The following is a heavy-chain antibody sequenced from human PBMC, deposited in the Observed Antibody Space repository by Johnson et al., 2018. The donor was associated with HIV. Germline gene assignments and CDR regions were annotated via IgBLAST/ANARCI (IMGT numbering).Heavy chain of an antibody. CDR3: AKGEQVWSVASAFDI. CDR2: IRYDGSNK. CDR1: GFTFSSYG. J-gene: IGHJ3*02. D-gene: IGHD5-18*01. Sequence: QVLLVESGGGVVQPGGSLRLSCAAYGFTFSSYGMHWVRQAPGKGLEWVAFIRYDGSNKYYADSVKGRFTISRDNSKNTVFLQMNTLRADDTAVYYCAKGEQVWSVASAFDIWGQGTMVTVSS. V-gene: IGHV3-30*02.